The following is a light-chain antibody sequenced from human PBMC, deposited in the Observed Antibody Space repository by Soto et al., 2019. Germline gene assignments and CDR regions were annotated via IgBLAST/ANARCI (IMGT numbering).Light chain of an antibody. Sequence: EIVLTQSPGTLSLSSGERATLSCRASQSVDNKYLAWYQQKPGQAPRLLIFGASNRAAGIPDRFSGSGSGTDFTLTISRLESEDFEVYYCQQYGSSPPMYTFGQGTKLEIK. CDR3: QQYGSSPPMYT. J-gene: IGKJ2*01. CDR1: QSVDNKY. V-gene: IGKV3-20*01. CDR2: GAS.